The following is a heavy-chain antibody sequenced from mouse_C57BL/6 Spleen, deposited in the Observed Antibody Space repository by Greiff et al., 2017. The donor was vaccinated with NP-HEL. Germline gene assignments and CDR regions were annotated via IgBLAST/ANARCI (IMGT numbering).Heavy chain of an antibody. Sequence: EVQLQQSGGGLVQPKGSLKLSCAASGFSFNTYAMNWVRQAPGKGLEWVARIRSQSNNYATYYADSVKDRFTISRDDSESMLYLQMNNLKTEDTAMYYCVRHGVTLNAMDYWGQGTSVTVSS. V-gene: IGHV10-1*01. CDR1: GFSFNTYA. CDR2: IRSQSNNYAT. CDR3: VRHGVTLNAMDY. D-gene: IGHD2-3*01. J-gene: IGHJ4*01.